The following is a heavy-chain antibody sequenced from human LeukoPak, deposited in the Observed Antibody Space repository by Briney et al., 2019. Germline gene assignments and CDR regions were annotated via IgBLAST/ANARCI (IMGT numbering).Heavy chain of an antibody. J-gene: IGHJ5*02. Sequence: ASVKVSCKVSGFAFTEMSIHWVRQTPRKGLEWMGGFDPESGERVYAQSFRGRVTLSEDTSTDTAYMELSSLTSEDTAVYYCADFGVVTHWFDPWAREPWSPSRQ. CDR3: ADFGVVTHWFDP. CDR2: FDPESGER. D-gene: IGHD3-3*01. CDR1: GFAFTEMS. V-gene: IGHV1-24*01.